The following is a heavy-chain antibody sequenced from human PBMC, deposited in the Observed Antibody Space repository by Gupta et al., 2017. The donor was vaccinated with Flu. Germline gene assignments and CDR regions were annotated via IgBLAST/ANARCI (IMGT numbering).Heavy chain of an antibody. J-gene: IGHJ6*02. CDR2: TYYRSKWYN. CDR3: AREGITGTIRGHLDGMDV. CDR1: GDSVSSNSAA. D-gene: IGHD1-7*01. Sequence: VQLQQSGPGLVKPSQTLSLTCAISGDSVSSNSAAWTWIRQSPSRGLEWLGRTYYRSKWYNDYAVSVKSRITINPDTAKNQFSLQLNSGTPEDTAVYYCAREGITGTIRGHLDGMDVWGQGTTVTVSS. V-gene: IGHV6-1*01.